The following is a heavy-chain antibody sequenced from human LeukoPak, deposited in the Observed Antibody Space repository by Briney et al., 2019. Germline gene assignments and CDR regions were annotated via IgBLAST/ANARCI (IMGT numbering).Heavy chain of an antibody. J-gene: IGHJ6*04. Sequence: SETLSLTCTVSGGSISSGGYYWSWIRQHPGKGLEWIGYIYYSGSTYYNPSLKSRVTISVDTSKSQFSLKLSSVTAADTAVYYCARVIGWYYGMDVWGKGTTVTVSS. D-gene: IGHD6-19*01. CDR2: IYYSGST. CDR1: GGSISSGGYY. CDR3: ARVIGWYYGMDV. V-gene: IGHV4-31*03.